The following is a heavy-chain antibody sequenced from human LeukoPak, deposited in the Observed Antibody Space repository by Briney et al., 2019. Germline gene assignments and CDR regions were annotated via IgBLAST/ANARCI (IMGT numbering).Heavy chain of an antibody. CDR1: GGTFSSYA. V-gene: IGHV1-69*04. CDR2: IIPILGIA. D-gene: IGHD2/OR15-2a*01. J-gene: IGHJ4*02. CDR3: ARVSTRVEIYYFDY. Sequence: SVKVSFKASGGTFSSYAISWVRQAPGQGLEWMGRIIPILGIANYAQKFQGRVTITADKSTSTAYMELSSLRSEDTAVYYCARVSTRVEIYYFDYWGQGTLVTVSS.